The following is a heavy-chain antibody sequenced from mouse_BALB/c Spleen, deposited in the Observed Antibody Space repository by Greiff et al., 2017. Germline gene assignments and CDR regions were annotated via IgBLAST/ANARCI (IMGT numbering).Heavy chain of an antibody. Sequence: DVMLVESGGGLVKPGGSLKLSCAASGFTFSDYYMYWVRQTPEKRLEWVATISDGGSYTYYPDSVKGRFTISRDNAKNNLYLQMSSLKSEDTAMYYCARGKRLRFYFDYWGQGTTLTVSS. CDR1: GFTFSDYY. J-gene: IGHJ2*01. V-gene: IGHV5-4*02. D-gene: IGHD1-1*01. CDR2: ISDGGSYT. CDR3: ARGKRLRFYFDY.